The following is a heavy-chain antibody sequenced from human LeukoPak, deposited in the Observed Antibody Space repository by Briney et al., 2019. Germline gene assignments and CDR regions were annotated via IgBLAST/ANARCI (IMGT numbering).Heavy chain of an antibody. CDR3: ARQRDWGLGIDY. V-gene: IGHV4-34*01. D-gene: IGHD7-27*01. Sequence: SETLSLTCAVYGGSFSGYYWSWIRQPPGKGLEWIGEINHSGSTNYNPSLKSRVTISVDTSKNQFSLKLSSVTAADTAVYYCARQRDWGLGIDYWGQGTLVTVSS. CDR1: GGSFSGYY. CDR2: INHSGST. J-gene: IGHJ4*02.